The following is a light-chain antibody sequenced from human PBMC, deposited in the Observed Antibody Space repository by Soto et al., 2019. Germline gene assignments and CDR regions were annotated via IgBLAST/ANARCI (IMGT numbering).Light chain of an antibody. V-gene: IGLV1-44*01. CDR2: TTN. CDR3: AAWDDSLKGHV. CDR1: RSNIGSNS. Sequence: QSVLTQPPSVSGTPGQRVTISCSGSRSNIGSNSVNWFQQLPGTAPKLFISTTNPRPSGVPDRFSGSKSGASASLAISGLQSEDEADYYCAAWDDSLKGHVFGPGTKVTVL. J-gene: IGLJ1*01.